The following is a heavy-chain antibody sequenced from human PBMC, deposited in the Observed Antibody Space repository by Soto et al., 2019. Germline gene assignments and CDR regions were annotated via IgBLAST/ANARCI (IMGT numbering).Heavy chain of an antibody. CDR2: IYYSGST. Sequence: PSETLSLTCTVSGGSVSSGDYYWSWIRQPPGKGLEWIGYIYYSGSTNYNPSLKSRVSISLDTSKNQFSLRLTSVIAADTAVYYCARIPVDTYMINWFDPWGHGTLVTVSS. D-gene: IGHD5-18*01. CDR1: GGSVSSGDYY. J-gene: IGHJ5*02. CDR3: ARIPVDTYMINWFDP. V-gene: IGHV4-61*08.